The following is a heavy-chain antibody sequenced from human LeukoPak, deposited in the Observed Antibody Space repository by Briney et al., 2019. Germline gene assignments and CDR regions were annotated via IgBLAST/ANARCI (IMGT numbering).Heavy chain of an antibody. V-gene: IGHV3-66*02. CDR3: PRGEYYYYYYLDV. CDR2: IYSSGST. Sequence: PGGSLRLSCAASGFTVSSSYMSWVRQAPGKGLEWVSVIYSSGSTYYADSVKGRFTISRDNSKNTLYLQMNSLRAEDTAVYYCPRGEYYYYYYLDVWGKGTTVTVSS. J-gene: IGHJ6*03. D-gene: IGHD3-10*01. CDR1: GFTVSSSY.